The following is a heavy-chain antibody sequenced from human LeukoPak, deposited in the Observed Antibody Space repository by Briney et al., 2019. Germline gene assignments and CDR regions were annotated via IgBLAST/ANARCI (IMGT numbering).Heavy chain of an antibody. CDR3: AREGGSGYLFDY. CDR2: TYYRSKWYH. J-gene: IGHJ4*02. CDR1: GDSVSSNSAA. V-gene: IGHV6-1*01. Sequence: SQTLPLTCAISGDSVSSNSAAWSWIRQSPSRGLEWLGRTYYRSKWYHDFAPSVKSRITINPNTSKNQFSLQLNSVTPEDTAVYYCAREGGSGYLFDYWGQGTLVTVSS. D-gene: IGHD5-12*01.